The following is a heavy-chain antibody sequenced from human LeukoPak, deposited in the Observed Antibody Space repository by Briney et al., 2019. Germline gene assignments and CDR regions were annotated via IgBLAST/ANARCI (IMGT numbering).Heavy chain of an antibody. CDR3: AKTSYGLFDY. J-gene: IGHJ4*02. CDR1: GFTFSSYA. V-gene: IGHV3-23*01. D-gene: IGHD3-10*01. Sequence: PGGSLRLSCAASGFTFSSYAMSWVRRAPGEGLEWVSAISGSGGSTYYADSVKGRFTISRDNSKNTLYLQMNSLRAEDTAVYYCAKTSYGLFDYWGQGTLVTVSS. CDR2: ISGSGGST.